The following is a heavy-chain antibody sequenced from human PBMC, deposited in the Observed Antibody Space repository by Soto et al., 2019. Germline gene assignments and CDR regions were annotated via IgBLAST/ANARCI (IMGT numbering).Heavy chain of an antibody. CDR2: IYSGGNT. CDR3: PRERRGDGNAEL. CDR1: GFTVSTSR. D-gene: IGHD1-7*01. V-gene: IGHV3-66*01. Sequence: DVQVVESGGGLVLPGGSLRLSCAASGFTVSTSRMSWFRQAPGKGLEWVSVIYSGGNTYYADSVKGRFTISRDNSQNTLYIQMNSLSAEDTAVYYCPRERRGDGNAELWGQGTLVTVSS. J-gene: IGHJ4*02.